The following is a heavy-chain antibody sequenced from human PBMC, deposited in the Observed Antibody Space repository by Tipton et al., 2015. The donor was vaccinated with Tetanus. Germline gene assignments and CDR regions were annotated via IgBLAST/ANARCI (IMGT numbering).Heavy chain of an antibody. CDR3: ARGRQRLVPAGFDL. Sequence: LRLSCDVYDGFFSAYYWTWIRQPPGKGLEWIGEINHTGSTNYNPSLRRRVTISIGTSNNQFSLKLNSVTAADSAVYYCARGRQRLVPAGFDLWGQGTLVTVSS. CDR1: DGFFSAYY. J-gene: IGHJ5*02. D-gene: IGHD6-13*01. CDR2: INHTGST. V-gene: IGHV4-34*01.